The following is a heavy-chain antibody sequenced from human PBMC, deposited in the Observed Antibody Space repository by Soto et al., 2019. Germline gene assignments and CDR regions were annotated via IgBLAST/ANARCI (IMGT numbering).Heavy chain of an antibody. V-gene: IGHV1-69*02. CDR3: ARAELAARPEIDYYYYYYMDV. CDR1: GGTFSSYT. CDR2: IIPILGIA. J-gene: IGHJ6*03. Sequence: GASVKVSSKASGGTFSSYTISWVRQAPGQRLERKGRIIPILGIANYAQKYQGRVTITADKSTSTAYMELSSLRSEDTAVYYCARAELAARPEIDYYYYYYMDVWGKGTTVTVSS. D-gene: IGHD6-6*01.